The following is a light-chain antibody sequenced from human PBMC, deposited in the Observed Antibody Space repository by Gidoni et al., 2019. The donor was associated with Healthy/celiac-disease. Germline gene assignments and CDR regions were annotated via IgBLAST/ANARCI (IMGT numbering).Light chain of an antibody. V-gene: IGKV3-20*01. CDR1: PSVSSSY. Sequence: EIVLTQAPGTLSLSPGERATLSCRASPSVSSSYLAWYQQKPGQANRLLIYGASSRATGIPDRFSGSGSGTDFTLPISRLEPEDFAVYYCQQYGSSPWTFGQGTKVEIK. CDR2: GAS. CDR3: QQYGSSPWT. J-gene: IGKJ1*01.